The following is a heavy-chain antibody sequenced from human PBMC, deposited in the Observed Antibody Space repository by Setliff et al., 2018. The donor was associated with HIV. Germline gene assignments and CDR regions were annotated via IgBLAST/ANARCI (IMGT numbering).Heavy chain of an antibody. V-gene: IGHV1-18*01. Sequence: ASVKVSCKASGYTFTSYGISWVRQAPGQGPEWMGWISAFNGDTKYAPKFHGRVTMTTDTSSNTAYMELSSLRSEDTAVYYCARDPAPSSSASYFQHWGQGTPVTVSS. J-gene: IGHJ1*01. CDR1: GYTFTSYG. CDR2: ISAFNGDT. CDR3: ARDPAPSSSASYFQH. D-gene: IGHD6-6*01.